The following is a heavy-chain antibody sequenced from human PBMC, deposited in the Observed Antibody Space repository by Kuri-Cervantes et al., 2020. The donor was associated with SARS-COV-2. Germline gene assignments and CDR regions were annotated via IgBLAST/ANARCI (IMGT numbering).Heavy chain of an antibody. CDR1: DYSISSAHY. V-gene: IGHV4-38-2*02. CDR2: IYYGVAT. CDR3: ARDLISDDLVVPAAIGY. Sequence: SQTLSLTCVVSDYSISSAHYWGWIRQPPGKGLEWIGSIYYGVATQYNPSLKSRVTISLDTSKNQFSLKLTSVTAADTAVYYCARDLISDDLVVPAAIGYWGQGTLVTVSS. D-gene: IGHD2-2*02. J-gene: IGHJ4*02.